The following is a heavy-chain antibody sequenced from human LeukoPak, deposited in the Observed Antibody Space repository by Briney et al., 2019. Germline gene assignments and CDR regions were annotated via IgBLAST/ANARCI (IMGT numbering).Heavy chain of an antibody. CDR1: GFTFIDYY. CDR2: ISSSGSTI. CDR3: ARVSSGWSYFGY. J-gene: IGHJ4*02. D-gene: IGHD6-19*01. Sequence: GGSLRLSCAASGFTFIDYYMSWIRQDLGKGLEWFSYISSSGSTIYYADSVKGRFTNSRDNAKNSLYLQMNSLRAEDTAVYYCARVSSGWSYFGYWGQGTLVTVSS. V-gene: IGHV3-11*04.